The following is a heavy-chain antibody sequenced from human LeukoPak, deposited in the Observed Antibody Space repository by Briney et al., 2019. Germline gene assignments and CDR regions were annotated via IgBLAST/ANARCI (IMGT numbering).Heavy chain of an antibody. D-gene: IGHD2-2*01. CDR1: GFTFSTYW. CDR3: ARPASQYCSSTSCSNWDWFDP. CDR2: INGDGSTT. V-gene: IGHV3-74*01. J-gene: IGHJ5*02. Sequence: GGSLRLSCAASGFTFSTYWMHWVRQAPGKGLVWVSRINGDGSTTNYADSVKGRFTISRDNAKNTLYLQMNSLIAEDTAVYYCARPASQYCSSTSCSNWDWFDPWGQGTLVTVSS.